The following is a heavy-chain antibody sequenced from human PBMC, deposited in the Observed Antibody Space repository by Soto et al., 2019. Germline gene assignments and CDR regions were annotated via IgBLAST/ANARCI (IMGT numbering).Heavy chain of an antibody. Sequence: LRLSCAASGFTFSSYGMHWVRQAPGKGLEWVAVISYDGSNKYYADSVKGRFTISRDNSKNTLYLQMNSLRAEDTAVYYCAKDQSIGLAVAGTNTLSAFDIWGQGTMVTVSS. V-gene: IGHV3-30*18. CDR2: ISYDGSNK. CDR1: GFTFSSYG. CDR3: AKDQSIGLAVAGTNTLSAFDI. J-gene: IGHJ3*02. D-gene: IGHD6-19*01.